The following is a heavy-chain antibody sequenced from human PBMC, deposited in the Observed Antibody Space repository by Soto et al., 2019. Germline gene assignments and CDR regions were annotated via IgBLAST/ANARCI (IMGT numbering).Heavy chain of an antibody. Sequence: EVQLVESGGSLVQPGGSLRLSCAASGFTFSTYWMAWVRQAPGKGLVWVSRLNTDESTTNYADSVRGRFTISRDNANNTNNLLMLNLRVEDTDLKDCARPGRAWSPVYPFDVWGQGTMVTVSS. CDR1: GFTFSTYW. V-gene: IGHV3-74*01. CDR3: ARPGRAWSPVYPFDV. D-gene: IGHD2-8*02. CDR2: LNTDESTT. J-gene: IGHJ3*01.